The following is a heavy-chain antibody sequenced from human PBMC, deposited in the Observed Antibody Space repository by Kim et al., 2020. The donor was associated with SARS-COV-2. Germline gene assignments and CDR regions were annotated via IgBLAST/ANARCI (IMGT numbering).Heavy chain of an antibody. Sequence: GGSLRLSCAASGFTFSSYSMNWVRQAPGKGLEWVSSISSSSSYIYYADSVKGRFTISRDNAKNSLYLQMNSLRAEDTAVYYCARVIVVVPAAPGPDYYYYYGMDVWGQGTTVTVSS. J-gene: IGHJ6*02. CDR3: ARVIVVVPAAPGPDYYYYYGMDV. CDR1: GFTFSSYS. D-gene: IGHD2-2*01. CDR2: ISSSSSYI. V-gene: IGHV3-21*01.